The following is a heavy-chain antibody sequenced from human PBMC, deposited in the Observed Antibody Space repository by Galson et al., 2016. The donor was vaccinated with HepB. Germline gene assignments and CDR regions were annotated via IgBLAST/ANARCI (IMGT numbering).Heavy chain of an antibody. CDR1: GYTFTDYY. CDR2: INPSSGGT. Sequence: SVKVSCKASGYTFTDYYIHWVRQAPGQGLEWMGWINPSSGGTSSAQKFQGRVTMTRDTSIRPASMELSRLTSDDKALYYCAREGRFSGSYSAWGQGTLVTVSS. CDR3: AREGRFSGSYSA. V-gene: IGHV1-2*02. D-gene: IGHD1-26*01. J-gene: IGHJ5*02.